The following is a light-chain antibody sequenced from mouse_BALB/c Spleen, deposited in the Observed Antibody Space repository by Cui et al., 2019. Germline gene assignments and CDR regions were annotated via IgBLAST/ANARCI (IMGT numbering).Light chain of an antibody. J-gene: IGKJ4*01. Sequence: DILLTQYPAILSVSPGERVSFSCRASQSIGTSIHWYQQRTNGSPRLLIKYASESISGVPYRFSGSGSGTDFTLSINSVESEDIADYYCQQSNSWPFTFGSGTKLEIK. CDR2: YAS. CDR1: QSIGTS. V-gene: IGKV5-48*01. CDR3: QQSNSWPFT.